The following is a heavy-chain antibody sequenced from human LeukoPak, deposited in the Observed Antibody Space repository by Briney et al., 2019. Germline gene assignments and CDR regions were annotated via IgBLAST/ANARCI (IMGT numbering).Heavy chain of an antibody. CDR3: ARSNSGDSCCDFDY. J-gene: IGHJ4*02. Sequence: SVKVSCKASGYTFTGYYMHWVRQAPGQGLEWMGWINPNSGGTNYAQKFQGRVTMTRDTSISTAYMELSRLRSDYTAVYYCARSNSGDSCCDFDYWGQGTLVTVSS. CDR1: GYTFTGYY. CDR2: INPNSGGT. D-gene: IGHD2-15*01. V-gene: IGHV1-2*02.